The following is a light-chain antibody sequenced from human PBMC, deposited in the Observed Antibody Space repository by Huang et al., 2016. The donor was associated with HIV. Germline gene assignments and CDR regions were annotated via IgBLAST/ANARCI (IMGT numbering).Light chain of an antibody. Sequence: DIVMTQSPDSLPVSLGERATINCKSRQSVLDSSNRKNYLAWYQQKPGQPPKLLLYCASVRESGGPDRFRGSGSGTEFTLTINNLQAEDVAVYYCQQYYSTPSFGQGTNVDI. V-gene: IGKV4-1*01. CDR1: QSVLDSSNRKNY. J-gene: IGKJ1*01. CDR2: CAS. CDR3: QQYYSTPS.